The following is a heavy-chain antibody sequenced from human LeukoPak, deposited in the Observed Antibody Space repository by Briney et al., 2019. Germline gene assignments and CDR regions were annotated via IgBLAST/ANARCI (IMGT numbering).Heavy chain of an antibody. CDR3: GKRLYYDFWSGYGY. D-gene: IGHD3-3*01. CDR1: GFTFSSYG. Sequence: GGSLRLSCAASGFTFSSYGMHWVRQAPGKGLEWVAVISYDGSNKYYADSVKGRFTISRDNSKNTLYLQMNSLRAEDTAVYYCGKRLYYDFWSGYGYWGQGTLVTVSS. J-gene: IGHJ4*02. V-gene: IGHV3-30*18. CDR2: ISYDGSNK.